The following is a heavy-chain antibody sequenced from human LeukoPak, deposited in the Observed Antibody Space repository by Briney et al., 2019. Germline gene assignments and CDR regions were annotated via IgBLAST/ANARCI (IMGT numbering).Heavy chain of an antibody. CDR3: AKDRRRITIFGVVED. Sequence: GGSLRLSCAASGFTVSSNYMSWVRQAPGKGLEWVSVIYSGGSTYYADSVKGRFTISRDNSKNTLYLQMNSLRAEDTAVYYCAKDRRRITIFGVVEDWGQGTLVTVSS. D-gene: IGHD3-3*01. CDR1: GFTVSSNY. CDR2: IYSGGST. J-gene: IGHJ4*02. V-gene: IGHV3-66*02.